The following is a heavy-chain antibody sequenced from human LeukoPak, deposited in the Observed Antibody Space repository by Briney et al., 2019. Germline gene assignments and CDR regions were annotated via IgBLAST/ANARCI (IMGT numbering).Heavy chain of an antibody. CDR3: AKGRAHRTYYDILTGYPHDAFDI. CDR2: ISWNSGSI. Sequence: GGSLRLSCAASGFTLDDYAMHWVRQAPGKGLEWVSGISWNSGSIGYADSVKGRFTISRDNAKNSLYLQMNSLRAEDTALYYCAKGRAHRTYYDILTGYPHDAFDIWGQGTMVTVSS. J-gene: IGHJ3*02. V-gene: IGHV3-9*01. CDR1: GFTLDDYA. D-gene: IGHD3-9*01.